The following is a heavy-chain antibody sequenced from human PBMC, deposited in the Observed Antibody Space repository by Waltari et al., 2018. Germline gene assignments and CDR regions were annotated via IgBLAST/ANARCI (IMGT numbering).Heavy chain of an antibody. J-gene: IGHJ4*02. Sequence: QVQLVQSGAEVKKPGSSVKVSCKASGDTFTSYGIHWVRQATGQGLEWMGWMNPNSGNTGYAQKFQGRVTMTRNTSISTAYMELSSLRSEDTAVYYCARYCSGGSCYSAFDYWGQGTLVTVSS. D-gene: IGHD2-15*01. CDR1: GDTFTSYG. CDR2: MNPNSGNT. CDR3: ARYCSGGSCYSAFDY. V-gene: IGHV1-8*02.